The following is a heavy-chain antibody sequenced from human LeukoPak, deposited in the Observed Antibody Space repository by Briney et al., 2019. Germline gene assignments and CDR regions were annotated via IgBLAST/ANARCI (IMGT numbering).Heavy chain of an antibody. J-gene: IGHJ6*03. CDR3: ARDKTYFYYMDV. CDR2: ISSSSSYI. V-gene: IGHV3-21*01. Sequence: GGSLRLSCAASGFTFSSYSMNWVRQAPGKGLEWVSFISSSSSYIYYADSVKGRFTISRDNAKNSLYLQMNSLRAEDTAVYYCARDKTYFYYMDVWGKGTTVTVSS. CDR1: GFTFSSYS.